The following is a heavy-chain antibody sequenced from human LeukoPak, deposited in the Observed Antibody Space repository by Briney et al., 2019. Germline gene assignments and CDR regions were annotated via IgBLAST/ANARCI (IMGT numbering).Heavy chain of an antibody. Sequence: GRSLRLSCAASGFTFSSYAMHWVRQAPGKGLEWVAVISYDGSNKYYADSVKGRFTISRDNSKNTLYLQMNSLRAEDTAVYYCARDGRAYYYGSGSYYGYWGQGTLVTVSS. V-gene: IGHV3-30-3*01. CDR3: ARDGRAYYYGSGSYYGY. CDR1: GFTFSSYA. D-gene: IGHD3-10*01. J-gene: IGHJ4*02. CDR2: ISYDGSNK.